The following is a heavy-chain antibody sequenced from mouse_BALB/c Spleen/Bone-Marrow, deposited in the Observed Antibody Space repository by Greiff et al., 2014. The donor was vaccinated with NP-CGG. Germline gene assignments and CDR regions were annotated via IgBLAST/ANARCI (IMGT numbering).Heavy chain of an antibody. CDR1: GFNIKDTY. CDR2: IDPANGNT. J-gene: IGHJ3*01. V-gene: IGHV14-3*02. D-gene: IGHD1-1*01. CDR3: ARYNYGSSQFAY. Sequence: VQLQQSGAELVKPGASVKLPCTASGFNIKDTYMHWVKQRPEQGLEWIGRIDPANGNTKYDPKFQGKATITADTSSNTAYLQLSSLTSEDTAVYYCARYNYGSSQFAYWGQGTLVTVSA.